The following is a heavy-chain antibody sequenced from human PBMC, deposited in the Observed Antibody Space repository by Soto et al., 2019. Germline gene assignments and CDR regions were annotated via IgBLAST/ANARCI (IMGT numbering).Heavy chain of an antibody. V-gene: IGHV4-30-4*01. J-gene: IGHJ6*02. CDR2: IDYSGST. Sequence: SETLSLTCTVSGDSISNSDNYWNWIRQSPGKGLECIASIDYSGSTYYNPSLKSRVVISADTSKNLFSLKLRSVTAAETALYFCDSEGHYYYGFDVWGQGTTVTVSS. CDR1: GDSISNSDNY. CDR3: DSEGHYYYGFDV.